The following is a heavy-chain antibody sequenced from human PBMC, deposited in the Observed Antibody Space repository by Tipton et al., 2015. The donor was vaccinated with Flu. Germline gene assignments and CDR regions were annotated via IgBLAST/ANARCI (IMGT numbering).Heavy chain of an antibody. D-gene: IGHD3-16*01. CDR3: VRFGAGGSLEAN. V-gene: IGHV4-61*02. CDR1: GASISSGSYY. CDR2: IYTSGTT. J-gene: IGHJ1*01. Sequence: TLSLTCTVSGASISSGSYYWSWIRQPAERGLEWVGRIYTSGTTDYNSSLESRVTVSADTSKNQFSLKLTSVTAADTAVYYCVRFGAGGSLEANWGQGTLVTVSS.